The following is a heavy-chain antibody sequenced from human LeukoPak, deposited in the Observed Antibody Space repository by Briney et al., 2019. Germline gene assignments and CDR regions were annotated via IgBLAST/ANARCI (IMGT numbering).Heavy chain of an antibody. V-gene: IGHV1-18*01. J-gene: IGHJ4*02. CDR1: GYTFTSYG. D-gene: IGHD4-23*01. CDR3: ARDLVVAEIYGGQPRFFDY. CDR2: ISAYNGNT. Sequence: GASVKVSCKASGYTFTSYGISWVRQAPGQGLEWMGWISAYNGNTNYAQKLQGRVTMTTDTSTSTAYMELRSLRSDDTAVYYCARDLVVAEIYGGQPRFFDYWGQGTLVTVSS.